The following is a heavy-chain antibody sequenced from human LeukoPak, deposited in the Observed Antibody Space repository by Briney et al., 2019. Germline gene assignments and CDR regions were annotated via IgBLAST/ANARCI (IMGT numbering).Heavy chain of an antibody. CDR1: GFTFSSYG. Sequence: GGSLRLSCEVSGFTFSSYGMSWVRQAPGRGLEWASSISGSGGSTNYADSVKGRFTISRDNSENTLYLQMNTLRAEDTAVYYCAKEGSSGWTRSFDYWGQGTLVTVSS. CDR3: AKEGSSGWTRSFDY. CDR2: ISGSGGST. V-gene: IGHV3-23*01. J-gene: IGHJ4*02. D-gene: IGHD6-19*01.